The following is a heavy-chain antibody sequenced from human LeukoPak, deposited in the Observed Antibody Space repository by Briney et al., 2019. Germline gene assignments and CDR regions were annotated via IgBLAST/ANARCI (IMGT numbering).Heavy chain of an antibody. J-gene: IGHJ6*03. CDR3: ARARSSSEYRLLYYYYYMDV. D-gene: IGHD2-2*01. Sequence: ASVKVSCKASGYTFTSYDISWVRQATGQGLEWMGWMNPNSGNTGYAQKFQGRVTITRNTSISTAYMELSSLRSEDTAVYYCARARSSSEYRLLYYYYYMDVWGKGTTVTVSS. CDR1: GYTFTSYD. CDR2: MNPNSGNT. V-gene: IGHV1-8*03.